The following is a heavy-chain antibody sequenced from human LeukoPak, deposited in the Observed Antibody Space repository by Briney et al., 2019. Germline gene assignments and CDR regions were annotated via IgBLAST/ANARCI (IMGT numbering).Heavy chain of an antibody. Sequence: VASVKVSCKASGGTFSSYAISWVRQAPGQGLEWMGGIIPIFGTANYAQKFQSRVTITTDESTSTAYMELSSLRSEDTAVYYCARSYYDSSGYGDWGQGTLVTVSS. V-gene: IGHV1-69*05. D-gene: IGHD3-22*01. CDR2: IIPIFGTA. J-gene: IGHJ4*02. CDR3: ARSYYDSSGYGD. CDR1: GGTFSSYA.